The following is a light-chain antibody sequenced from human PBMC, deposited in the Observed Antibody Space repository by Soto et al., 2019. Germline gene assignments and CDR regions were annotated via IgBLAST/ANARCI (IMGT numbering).Light chain of an antibody. J-gene: IGLJ1*01. CDR1: RRDVGGYNY. Sequence: QSVLSQPASVSGSPGQSITISCTWTRRDVGGYNYVSWYQQYPGKSPKLLIYEVTHRPSGVSNRFSGSKSGNTASLTISGLKAEDEADYYCSSYTISNTLPFVFGTGTKVTVL. V-gene: IGLV2-14*01. CDR2: EVT. CDR3: SSYTISNTLPFV.